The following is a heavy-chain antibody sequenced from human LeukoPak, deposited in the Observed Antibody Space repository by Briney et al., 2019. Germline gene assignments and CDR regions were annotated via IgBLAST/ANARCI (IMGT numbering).Heavy chain of an antibody. Sequence: GGSLRLSCAASGFTFSSYAMHWVRQAPGKGLEWVAVISYDGSNKYYADSVKGRFTISRDNSKNTLYLQMNSLRAEDTAVYYCARLYDFWSGYSNHWGQGTLVTASS. V-gene: IGHV3-30*04. CDR3: ARLYDFWSGYSNH. D-gene: IGHD3-3*01. J-gene: IGHJ4*02. CDR2: ISYDGSNK. CDR1: GFTFSSYA.